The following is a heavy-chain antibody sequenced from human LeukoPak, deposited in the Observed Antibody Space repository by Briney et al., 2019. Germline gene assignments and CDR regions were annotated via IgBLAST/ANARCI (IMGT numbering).Heavy chain of an antibody. V-gene: IGHV4-4*07. CDR2: IYSSEKT. CDR3: ARDTWLHSSNELYNSFDP. J-gene: IGHJ5*02. CDR1: GGSISIYL. D-gene: IGHD5-12*01. Sequence: PSDPLSLPCTVCGGSISIYLWICLRQPAGKALEWFGRIYSSEKTNYNPSLKSRVTMSVDTSKNQFSLTLSSVTAADTAMYYCARDTWLHSSNELYNSFDPWGQGTLVTVSS.